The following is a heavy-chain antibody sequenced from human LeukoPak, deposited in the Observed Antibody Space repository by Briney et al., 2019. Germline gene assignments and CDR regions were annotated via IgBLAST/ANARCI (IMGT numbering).Heavy chain of an antibody. CDR2: ISSSSGTI. D-gene: IGHD3-16*01. J-gene: IGHJ3*01. V-gene: IGHV3-48*02. Sequence: GGSLRLSCAASGFTFSSYSMNWVRQAPGKGLEWVSYISSSSGTICYADSVKGRFTISRDNAKNSLYLQMNSLRDEDTAVYYCGKDPTGLWTCDLWGQGTMVTVSS. CDR1: GFTFSSYS. CDR3: GKDPTGLWTCDL.